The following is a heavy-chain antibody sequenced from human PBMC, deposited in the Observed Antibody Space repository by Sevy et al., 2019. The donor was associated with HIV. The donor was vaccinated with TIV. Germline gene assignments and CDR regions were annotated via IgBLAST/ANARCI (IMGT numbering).Heavy chain of an antibody. V-gene: IGHV3-9*01. J-gene: IGHJ4*02. D-gene: IGHD3-9*01. CDR3: AKDLRRGDILTGYLNY. CDR1: GFKFDGYA. CDR2: ITWDGGRT. Sequence: GGSLRLSCTASGFKFDGYAMHWVRQPPGKGLEWVSGITWDGGRTGYADSVKGRFIISRDNTKSSLYLQMNSLRAEDTALYYCAKDLRRGDILTGYLNYWGQGFLVTVSS.